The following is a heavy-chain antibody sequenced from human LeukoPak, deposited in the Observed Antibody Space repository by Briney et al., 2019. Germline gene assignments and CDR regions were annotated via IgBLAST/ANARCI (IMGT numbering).Heavy chain of an antibody. J-gene: IGHJ4*02. CDR1: GFTFDDYG. CDR3: ARVCDTGLGYCSSTSCYLPDY. V-gene: IGHV3-20*04. Sequence: GGSLRLSCAASGFTFDDYGMSWVRQAPGKGLEWVSGINWNGGSTGYADSVKGRFTISRDNAKNSLYLQMNSLRAEDTALYYCARVCDTGLGYCSSTSCYLPDYWGQGTLVTVSS. CDR2: INWNGGST. D-gene: IGHD2-2*01.